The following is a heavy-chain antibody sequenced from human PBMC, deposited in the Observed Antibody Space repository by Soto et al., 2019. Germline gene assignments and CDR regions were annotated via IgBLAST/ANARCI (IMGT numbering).Heavy chain of an antibody. CDR3: ARAGLGYSYGRIYYYYGMDV. V-gene: IGHV1-69*13. D-gene: IGHD5-18*01. CDR2: IIPIFGTA. J-gene: IGHJ6*02. CDR1: GGTFSSYA. Sequence: ASVKVSCKASGGTFSSYAISWVRQAPGQGLEWMGGIIPIFGTANYAQKFQGRVTITADESTSTAYMELSSLRSEDTAVYYCARAGLGYSYGRIYYYYGMDVWGQGTTVTVSS.